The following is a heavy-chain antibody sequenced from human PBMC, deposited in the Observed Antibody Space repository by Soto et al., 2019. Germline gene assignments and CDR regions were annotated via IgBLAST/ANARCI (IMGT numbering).Heavy chain of an antibody. D-gene: IGHD2-2*01. J-gene: IGHJ6*04. CDR2: INHSGST. Sequence: SETLSLTCVVYGGSFSGYYWSWIRQPPGKGLEWIGEINHSGSTNYNPSLKSRVTISVDTSKNQFSLKLSSVTAADTAVYYCAGAAYAANYYYGMDVRGKGTTVTVSS. CDR3: AGAAYAANYYYGMDV. V-gene: IGHV4-34*01. CDR1: GGSFSGYY.